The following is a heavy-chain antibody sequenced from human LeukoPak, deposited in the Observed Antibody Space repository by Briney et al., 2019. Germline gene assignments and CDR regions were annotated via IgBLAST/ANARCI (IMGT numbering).Heavy chain of an antibody. J-gene: IGHJ4*01. Sequence: GGSLRLSCAASGFTFSNYWMSWVRQAPGKGLKWVANIKEDGSEKYYADSVKGRFTISRDNAKNSLNLQMNSLRAEDTAVYYCARENHGSFDYWGQEPWSPSPQ. D-gene: IGHD1-14*01. CDR2: IKEDGSEK. CDR3: ARENHGSFDY. V-gene: IGHV3-7*01. CDR1: GFTFSNYW.